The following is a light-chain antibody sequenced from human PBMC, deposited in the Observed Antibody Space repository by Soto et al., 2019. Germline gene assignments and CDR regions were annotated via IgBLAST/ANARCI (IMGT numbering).Light chain of an antibody. CDR1: QSVSSN. CDR2: GAS. CDR3: QQRSIWPWT. J-gene: IGKJ1*01. Sequence: EIVMTQSPATLSVSPVERATLSCMASQSVSSNLAWYQQKPGQAPRLLIYGASTRATGIPARFSGSGSGTDFTLTISSLEPEDFAVYYCQQRSIWPWTFGQGTKVDI. V-gene: IGKV3-15*01.